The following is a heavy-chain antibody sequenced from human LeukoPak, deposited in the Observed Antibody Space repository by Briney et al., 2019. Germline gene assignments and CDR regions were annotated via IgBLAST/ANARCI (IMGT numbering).Heavy chain of an antibody. CDR3: ARFGAAAGTEELDY. Sequence: ASVKVSCKASGYTLTSYGINWMRQAPGQGLEWMGWMNPNSGNTGYAQKFQGRVTMTRNTSISTAYMELSSLRSEDTAVYYCARFGAAAGTEELDYWGQGTLVTVSS. V-gene: IGHV1-8*01. J-gene: IGHJ4*02. CDR2: MNPNSGNT. CDR1: GYTLTSYG. D-gene: IGHD6-13*01.